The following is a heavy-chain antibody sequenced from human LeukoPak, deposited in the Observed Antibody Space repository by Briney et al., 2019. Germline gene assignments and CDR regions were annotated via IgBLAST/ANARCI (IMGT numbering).Heavy chain of an antibody. Sequence: GGSLRLSCAASAFTFSNVWMSWVRQAPGKGLEWVSAISGSGGSTYYADSVKGRFTISRDNSKNTLYLQMNSLRAEDTALYYCAKAHYSSSSGHFDYWGQGTLVTVSS. CDR1: AFTFSNVW. CDR3: AKAHYSSSSGHFDY. CDR2: ISGSGGST. V-gene: IGHV3-23*01. D-gene: IGHD6-6*01. J-gene: IGHJ4*02.